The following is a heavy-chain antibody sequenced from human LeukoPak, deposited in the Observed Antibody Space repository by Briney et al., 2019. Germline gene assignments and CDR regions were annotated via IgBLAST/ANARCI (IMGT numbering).Heavy chain of an antibody. CDR2: INSDGSSR. Sequence: PGGSLRLSCAASGFTFSSYWMHWVRQAPGKGLLWASRINSDGSSRSYADSVKGRFTISRDNAKDTLYLQVTSLRAEDTAVYYCAREFSTYSYDSSGLDYWGQGSLVTVSS. CDR3: AREFSTYSYDSSGLDY. V-gene: IGHV3-74*01. J-gene: IGHJ4*02. CDR1: GFTFSSYW. D-gene: IGHD3-22*01.